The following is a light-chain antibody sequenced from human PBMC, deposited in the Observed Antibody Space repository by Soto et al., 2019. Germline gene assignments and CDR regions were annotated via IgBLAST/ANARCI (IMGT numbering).Light chain of an antibody. CDR2: NNS. Sequence: QSVLTQPPSASGAPGQRVTISCSGSNSNIGSNPVNWFQHLPGTAPRLLICNNSQRPSGVPDRFSGSKSGTSASLAISGLQSEDDADYYCASWDASPRAWVFGGGTQLTVL. J-gene: IGLJ3*02. CDR3: ASWDASPRAWV. CDR1: NSNIGSNP. V-gene: IGLV1-44*01.